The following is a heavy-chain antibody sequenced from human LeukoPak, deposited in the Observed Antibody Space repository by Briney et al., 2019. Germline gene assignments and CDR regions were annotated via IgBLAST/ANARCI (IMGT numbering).Heavy chain of an antibody. CDR2: INWDGDST. J-gene: IGHJ4*02. V-gene: IGHV3-43*01. CDR3: VKDYYYDSRGYSALDY. D-gene: IGHD3-22*01. Sequence: GGSLRLSCVASGFTLDDYTMHWVRQAPGKGLEWVSLINWDGDSTSHADSVKGRLFISRDSSKNSLHLQMSSLRSEDTALYYCVKDYYYDSRGYSALDYWGQGTLVSVSS. CDR1: GFTLDDYT.